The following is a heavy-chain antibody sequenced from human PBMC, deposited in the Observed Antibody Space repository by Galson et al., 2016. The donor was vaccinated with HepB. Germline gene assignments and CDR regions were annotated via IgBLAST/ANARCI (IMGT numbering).Heavy chain of an antibody. CDR3: ARRPSGWSLVDQ. D-gene: IGHD6-19*01. Sequence: QSGAEVTKPGESLKISCKGSGSTFNSHWIAWVRQMPGKGLEWMGIIYPGDSETRYSPSFQGQVTMSADKSISTAYLQWSSLKASDTAIYYCARRPSGWSLVDQWGQGTLVTVSS. CDR1: GSTFNSHW. CDR2: IYPGDSET. V-gene: IGHV5-51*01. J-gene: IGHJ4*01.